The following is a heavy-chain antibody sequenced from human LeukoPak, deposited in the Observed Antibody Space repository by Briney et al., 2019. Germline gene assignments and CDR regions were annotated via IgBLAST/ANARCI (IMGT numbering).Heavy chain of an antibody. D-gene: IGHD5/OR15-5a*01. Sequence: GGSLRLSCAASGFTFSSYAMHWVRQAPGKGLEWVAVISYDGSNKHYADSVKGRFTISRDNSKNTVYLQMNSLRAEDTAVFYCARETGSAVGSTDFDYWGQGALVTVSS. J-gene: IGHJ4*02. CDR3: ARETGSAVGSTDFDY. V-gene: IGHV3-30-3*01. CDR1: GFTFSSYA. CDR2: ISYDGSNK.